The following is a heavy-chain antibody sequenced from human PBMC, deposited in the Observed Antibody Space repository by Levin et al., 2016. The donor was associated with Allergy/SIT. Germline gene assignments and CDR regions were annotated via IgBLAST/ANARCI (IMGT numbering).Heavy chain of an antibody. CDR1: GFTFSSYG. CDR3: ARGIGSELPGAGHGMDV. J-gene: IGHJ6*02. Sequence: GESLKISCAASGFTFSSYGMHWVRQAPGKGLEWVAVIWYDGSNKYYADSVKGRFTISRDNSKNTLYLQMNSLRAEDTAVYYCARGIGSELPGAGHGMDVWGQGTTVTVSS. CDR2: IWYDGSNK. D-gene: IGHD1-26*01. V-gene: IGHV3-33*01.